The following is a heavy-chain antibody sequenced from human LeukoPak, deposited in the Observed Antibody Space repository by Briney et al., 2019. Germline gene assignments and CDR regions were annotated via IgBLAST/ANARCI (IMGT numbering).Heavy chain of an antibody. CDR3: AKSGSGRFGVDCDY. V-gene: IGHV3-74*01. J-gene: IGHJ4*02. CDR2: INPDGSIT. Sequence: GGSLRLSCAASGFTFSTYWMHWVRQAPGKGLVWVSRINPDGSITTYADSVKGRFTISRDNSKNTLYLQMNSLRAEDTAVYYCAKSGSGRFGVDCDYWGQGTLVTVSS. D-gene: IGHD3-3*01. CDR1: GFTFSTYW.